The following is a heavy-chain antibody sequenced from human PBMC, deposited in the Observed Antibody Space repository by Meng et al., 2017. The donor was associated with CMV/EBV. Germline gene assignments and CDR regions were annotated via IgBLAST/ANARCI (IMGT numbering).Heavy chain of an antibody. V-gene: IGHV1-69*10. CDR2: IIPILGIA. Sequence: SVKVSCKASGGTFSSYAISWVRQAPGQGLEWMGGIIPILGIANYAQKFQGRVTITADKSTSTAYMELSSLRSEDTAVYCCARAWTTVVTPPDYWGQGTLVTVSS. D-gene: IGHD4-23*01. J-gene: IGHJ4*02. CDR3: ARAWTTVVTPPDY. CDR1: GGTFSSYA.